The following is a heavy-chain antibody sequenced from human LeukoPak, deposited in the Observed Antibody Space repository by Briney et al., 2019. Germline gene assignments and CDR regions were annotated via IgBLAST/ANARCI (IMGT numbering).Heavy chain of an antibody. V-gene: IGHV3-30-3*01. CDR3: AREEGLIPPYFDY. CDR1: GFTFSSYA. J-gene: IGHJ4*02. CDR2: ISYDGSNK. Sequence: HPGGSLRLSCAASGFTFSSYAMHWVRQAPGKGLEWVAVISYDGSNKYYADSVKGRFTISRDNSKNTLYLQMNSLRAEDTAVYYCAREEGLIPPYFDYWGQGTLVTVSS. D-gene: IGHD3-3*01.